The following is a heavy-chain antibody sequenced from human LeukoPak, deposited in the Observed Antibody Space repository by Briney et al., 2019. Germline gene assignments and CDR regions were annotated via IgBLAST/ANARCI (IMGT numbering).Heavy chain of an antibody. J-gene: IGHJ4*02. CDR3: ARGLYCSGASCYLYYFDY. CDR1: GYTFTSYD. D-gene: IGHD2-15*01. V-gene: IGHV1-8*03. CDR2: MNPNSGNT. Sequence: ASVKVSCKASGYTFTSYDINWVRQATGQGLEWMGWMNPNSGNTGYAQKFQGRVTITRNTSISTAYMELSSLRSEDTAVYYCARGLYCSGASCYLYYFDYWGQGTLVTVSS.